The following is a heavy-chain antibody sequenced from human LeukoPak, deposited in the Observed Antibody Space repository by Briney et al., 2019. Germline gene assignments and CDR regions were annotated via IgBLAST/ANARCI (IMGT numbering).Heavy chain of an antibody. CDR1: GGTFSSYA. V-gene: IGHV1-69*04. Sequence: GASVKVSCTASGGTFSSYAISWVRQSPGQGLEWMGRIIPILGIANYAQKFQGRVTITADKSTSTAYMELSSLRSEDTAVYYCARPGRGTAMANWGQGTLVTVSS. J-gene: IGHJ4*02. D-gene: IGHD5-18*01. CDR3: ARPGRGTAMAN. CDR2: IIPILGIA.